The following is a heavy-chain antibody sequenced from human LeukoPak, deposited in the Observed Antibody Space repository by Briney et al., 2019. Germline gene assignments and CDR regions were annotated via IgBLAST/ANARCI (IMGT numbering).Heavy chain of an antibody. CDR1: GGSISSSSYY. J-gene: IGHJ2*01. CDR3: ATSNNVDTAMAGGYFDL. Sequence: SETLSLTCTVSGGSISSSSYYWGWIRQPPGKGLEWIGSIYHSGSTYYNPSLKSRVTISVDTSKNQFSLKLSSVTAADTAVYYCATSNNVDTAMAGGYFDLWGRGTLVTVSS. V-gene: IGHV4-39*07. D-gene: IGHD5-18*01. CDR2: IYHSGST.